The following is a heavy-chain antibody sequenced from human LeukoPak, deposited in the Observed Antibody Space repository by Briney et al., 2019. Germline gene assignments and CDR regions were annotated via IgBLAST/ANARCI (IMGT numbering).Heavy chain of an antibody. D-gene: IGHD6-19*01. CDR1: GFIYSNYA. Sequence: PGGSLRLSCSASGFIYSNYAMYWVRQAPGKGLEYVSAISSNGGSTYYADSLKGRFTISRDNSKNTLYLQMSSLRSEDTAVYCCVKNGVYTSGWYGGYFDSWGQGTLVTVSS. CDR2: ISSNGGST. CDR3: VKNGVYTSGWYGGYFDS. V-gene: IGHV3-64D*08. J-gene: IGHJ4*02.